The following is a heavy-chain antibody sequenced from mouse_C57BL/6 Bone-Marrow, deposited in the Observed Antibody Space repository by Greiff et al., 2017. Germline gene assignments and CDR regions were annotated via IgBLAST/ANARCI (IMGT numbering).Heavy chain of an antibody. J-gene: IGHJ1*03. V-gene: IGHV2-2*01. CDR2: IWSGGST. Sequence: VQLQQSGPGLVQPSQSLSITCTVSGFSLTSYGVHWVRQSPGKGLEWLGVIWSGGSTDYNAAFISRLSISKYNPKSQVSFKMNSLQADDTAKYYCSRLYYYGSSSHFDVWGTGTTVTVSS. D-gene: IGHD1-1*01. CDR1: GFSLTSYG. CDR3: SRLYYYGSSSHFDV.